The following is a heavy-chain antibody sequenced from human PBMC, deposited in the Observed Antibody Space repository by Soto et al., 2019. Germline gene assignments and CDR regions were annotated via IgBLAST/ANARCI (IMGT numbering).Heavy chain of an antibody. CDR2: IRGSGGST. J-gene: IGHJ4*02. CDR3: AKDIKRYYDIRGYYCX. Sequence: WGSLVVSCTASGFTFSSCAMSWVRQAPGKGLEGVSAIRGSGGSTYYADSVKGRFTISRDNSKNTLYLQMNSLRAEDTAVYYCAKDIKRYYDIRGYYCXWGQGTLVTVS. V-gene: IGHV3-23*01. D-gene: IGHD3-22*01. CDR1: GFTFSSCA.